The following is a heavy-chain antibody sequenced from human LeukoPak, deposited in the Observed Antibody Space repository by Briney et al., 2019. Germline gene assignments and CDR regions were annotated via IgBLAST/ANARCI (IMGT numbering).Heavy chain of an antibody. CDR1: GGSFSGYY. J-gene: IGHJ5*02. D-gene: IGHD3-16*01. V-gene: IGHV4-34*01. CDR3: ARYYAPRRYNWFDP. Sequence: PSETLSLTCAVYGGSFSGYYWSWIRQPPGKGLEWIGEINHSGSTNYNPSLKSRVTISVDTSKNQFSLKLSSVTAADTAVYCCARYYAPRRYNWFDPWGQGTLVTVSS. CDR2: INHSGST.